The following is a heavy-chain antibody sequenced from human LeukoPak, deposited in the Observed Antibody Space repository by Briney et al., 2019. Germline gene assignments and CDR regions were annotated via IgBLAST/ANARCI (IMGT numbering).Heavy chain of an antibody. V-gene: IGHV4-39*07. CDR3: AGGSGYAFEY. CDR2: IYFSGST. Sequence: SETLSLTCTISGASISNSAYFWGWIRQPPGKGLEWIGNIYFSGSTYYNASLESRVTISIDKSKNQFSLKLSSVTAADTAVYYCAGGSGYAFEYWGQGTLVTVSS. D-gene: IGHD5-12*01. CDR1: GASISNSAYF. J-gene: IGHJ4*02.